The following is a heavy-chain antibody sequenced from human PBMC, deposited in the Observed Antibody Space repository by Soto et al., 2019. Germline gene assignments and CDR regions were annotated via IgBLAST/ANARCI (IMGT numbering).Heavy chain of an antibody. V-gene: IGHV4-59*01. D-gene: IGHD3-10*01. CDR2: IYYSGNT. J-gene: IGHJ6*02. CDR1: GDSISSYY. Sequence: SETLSLTCTVSGDSISSYYWSWIRQPPGKGLEWIGYIYYSGNTNYNPSLKSRVTISINSSKDKFSLKLTSVTAADTAVYYCARDRGYYGSGPHWGKYGMDVWGQGTTVTVSS. CDR3: ARDRGYYGSGPHWGKYGMDV.